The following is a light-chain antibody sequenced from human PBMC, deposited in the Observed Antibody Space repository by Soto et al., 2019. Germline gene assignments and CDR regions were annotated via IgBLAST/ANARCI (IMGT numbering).Light chain of an antibody. CDR1: QSINSY. CDR3: QQSYSTPT. Sequence: DIQMTQSPSSLSASVGDRVTITCRASQSINSYLNWYQQKPGKAPKLLIYAASILQSGVPSRLSGSGSGTDFTLTITSLQPEDFATYFCQQSYSTPTFGQGTKLEIK. CDR2: AAS. V-gene: IGKV1-39*01. J-gene: IGKJ2*01.